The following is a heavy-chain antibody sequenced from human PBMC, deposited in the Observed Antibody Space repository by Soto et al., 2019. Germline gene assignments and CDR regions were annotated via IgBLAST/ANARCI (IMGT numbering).Heavy chain of an antibody. V-gene: IGHV1-3*01. D-gene: IGHD1-20*01. CDR1: GYTFARYA. Sequence: GSSVKVSCKASGYTFARYAIHWVRQAPGQRPEWMGWIYVDDGNTQSSQRLPGRVTITRDTSASTAYMELSGLRSEDTAVYYRASKGGSNWNHDGMGVWAQGTTVTVSS. J-gene: IGHJ6*02. CDR3: ASKGGSNWNHDGMGV. CDR2: IYVDDGNT.